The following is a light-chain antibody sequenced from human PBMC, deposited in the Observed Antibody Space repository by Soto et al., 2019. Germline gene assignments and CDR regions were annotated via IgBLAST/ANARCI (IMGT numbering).Light chain of an antibody. CDR3: SSYTPTLIYV. V-gene: IGLV2-14*01. Sequence: QSALTQPASVSGSPGQSITISCTGASNDVDAYNYVSWYQQHPGRVPKLMIYDVSSRPSGVSDRFSGSKSGNTASLTIFGLKAGEEAVYYCSSYTPTLIYVFGTGTKAPVL. CDR2: DVS. CDR1: SNDVDAYNY. J-gene: IGLJ1*01.